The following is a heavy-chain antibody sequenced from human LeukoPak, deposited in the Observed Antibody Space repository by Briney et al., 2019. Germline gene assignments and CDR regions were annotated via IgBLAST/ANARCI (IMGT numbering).Heavy chain of an antibody. CDR2: IRYDGSNR. CDR3: AKGTDYGSRSYRIYFYYYMDV. CDR1: GFTFSSYG. Sequence: GGSLRLSCAPSGFTFSSYGMHWVRQAPGKGLEWVAFIRYDGSNRYYADSVKGRFTISRDNSKNTLYLQMNSLRAEDTAVYYCAKGTDYGSRSYRIYFYYYMDVWGKGTTVTVSS. D-gene: IGHD3-10*01. J-gene: IGHJ6*03. V-gene: IGHV3-30*02.